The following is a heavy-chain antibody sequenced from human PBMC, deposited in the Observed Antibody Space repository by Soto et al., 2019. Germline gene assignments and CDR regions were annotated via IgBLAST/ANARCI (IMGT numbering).Heavy chain of an antibody. J-gene: IGHJ6*02. V-gene: IGHV3-30*18. D-gene: IGHD1-26*01. CDR1: GFTFSSYG. CDR2: ISYDGSNK. CDR3: AKDVVVGATTGLGDYYYYYGMDV. Sequence: PXGSLRLSCAASGFTFSSYGMHWVRQAPGKGLEWVAVISYDGSNKYYADSVKGRFTISRDNSKNTLYLQMNSLRAEDTAVYYCAKDVVVGATTGLGDYYYYYGMDVWGQGTTVTVSS.